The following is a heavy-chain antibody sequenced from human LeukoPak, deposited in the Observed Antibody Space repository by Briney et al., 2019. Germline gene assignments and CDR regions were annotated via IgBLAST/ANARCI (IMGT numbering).Heavy chain of an antibody. V-gene: IGHV1-46*01. J-gene: IGHJ6*02. CDR2: INPSGGST. Sequence: GASVKVSCKASGYTFTSYYMHWVRQAPGQGLEWMGIINPSGGSTSYAQKFQGRVIMTRDTSTSTVYMELSSLRSEDTAVYYCARDTNDVLRYFDWSLEYYYGMDVWGQGTTVTVSS. CDR1: GYTFTSYY. CDR3: ARDTNDVLRYFDWSLEYYYGMDV. D-gene: IGHD3-9*01.